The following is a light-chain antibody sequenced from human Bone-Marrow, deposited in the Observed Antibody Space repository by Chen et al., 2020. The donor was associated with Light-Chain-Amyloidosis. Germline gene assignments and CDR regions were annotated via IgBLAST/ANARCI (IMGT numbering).Light chain of an antibody. CDR1: QGIINN. Sequence: DIQMTQSPSSLSASVGDRVTITCRASQGIINNLAWYQQRPGKVPKLLIYAASTLQSGVPSRFGGSGSGADFTLTISSLQPEDVANYYCQKYDSAPLTYGGGTKVEIK. J-gene: IGKJ4*01. CDR3: QKYDSAPLT. V-gene: IGKV1-27*01. CDR2: AAS.